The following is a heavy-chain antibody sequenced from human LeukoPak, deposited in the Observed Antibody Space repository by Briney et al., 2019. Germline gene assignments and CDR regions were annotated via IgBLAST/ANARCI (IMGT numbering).Heavy chain of an antibody. CDR3: ARERSYGGPYDY. J-gene: IGHJ4*02. V-gene: IGHV4-59*02. CDR2: IYYSGST. Sequence: SETLSLTCTVSGSSVSAYYWNWIRQPPGKGLEWIGYIYYSGSTNYNPSLKSRVTISVDTSKNQFSLKLSSVTAADTAVYYCARERSYGGPYDYWGQGTLVTVSS. CDR1: GSSVSAYY. D-gene: IGHD1-26*01.